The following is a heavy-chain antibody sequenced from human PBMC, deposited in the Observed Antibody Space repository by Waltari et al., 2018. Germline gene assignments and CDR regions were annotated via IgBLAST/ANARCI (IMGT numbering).Heavy chain of an antibody. V-gene: IGHV3-48*01. CDR2: IGGMGNFI. J-gene: IGHJ3*02. Sequence: EVQLVDSGGGLVQSGGSRRLSCAPSGFIFSTFSMHWVRQAPGKGLEWVSYIGGMGNFIYYADSVKGRFIISRDNAKNLLFLQMNSLRADDSAVYYCARAKYYYDISGQRTDAFDIWGQGTMVTVSS. CDR3: ARAKYYYDISGQRTDAFDI. D-gene: IGHD3-22*01. CDR1: GFIFSTFS.